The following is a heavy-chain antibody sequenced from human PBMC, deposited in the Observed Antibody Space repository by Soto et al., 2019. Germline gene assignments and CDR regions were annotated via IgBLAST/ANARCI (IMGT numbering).Heavy chain of an antibody. D-gene: IGHD6-6*01. V-gene: IGHV3-30*18. J-gene: IGHJ4*02. CDR1: GFTLSGND. CDR2: MSYDGSHQ. Sequence: QVQLVESGGGVVQPGRSLRLSCAASGFTLSGNDMHWVRQAPGKGPEWVAVMSYDGSHQYYADSVKGRFTISRDTSKSTLYLQMNSLRTEDTAVYYCAKGGCYTSSSPSDCWGQGTLVTVSS. CDR3: AKGGCYTSSSPSDC.